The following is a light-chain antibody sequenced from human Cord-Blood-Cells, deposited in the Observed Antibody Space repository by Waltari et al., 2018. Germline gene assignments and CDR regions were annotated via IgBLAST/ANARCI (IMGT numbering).Light chain of an antibody. CDR1: QSISSW. J-gene: IGKJ1*01. CDR3: QQYNSWT. CDR2: KAS. Sequence: DIQMTQSPSTLSASLGDRVTITCRASQSISSWLAWYQQKPGKAPKLLIYKASSLESGVPSRCSGSGSGTEFTLTISSLQPDDFATYYCQQYNSWTFGQGTKVEIK. V-gene: IGKV1-5*03.